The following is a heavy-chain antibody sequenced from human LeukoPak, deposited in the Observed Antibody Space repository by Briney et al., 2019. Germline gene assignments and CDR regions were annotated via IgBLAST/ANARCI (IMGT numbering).Heavy chain of an antibody. D-gene: IGHD3-16*02. CDR3: ARELSVGAHDYCYYMDV. J-gene: IGHJ6*03. CDR1: GFPFSDYY. V-gene: IGHV3-11*01. CDR2: ISSRGSTI. Sequence: GGSVRLSRAASGFPFSDYYMSGIRQAPGKGREWGSYISSRGSTIYYADSVKGRFTISRDNAKNSLYLQMNSLRAEDTAVYYCARELSVGAHDYCYYMDVWGKGTTVTVSS.